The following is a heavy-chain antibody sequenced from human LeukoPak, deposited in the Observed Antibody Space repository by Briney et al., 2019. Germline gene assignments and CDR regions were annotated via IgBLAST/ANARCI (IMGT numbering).Heavy chain of an antibody. Sequence: PGGSLRLSCAASGFTFSSYAMHWVRQAPGKGLEWVAVISYDGSNKYYADSVKGRFTISRDNSKNTLYLQMNSLRVDDTAVYYCAEGGKDSSSSFARYMDVWGKGTTVTVSS. D-gene: IGHD6-6*01. V-gene: IGHV3-30*04. CDR3: AEGGKDSSSSFARYMDV. CDR1: GFTFSSYA. J-gene: IGHJ6*03. CDR2: ISYDGSNK.